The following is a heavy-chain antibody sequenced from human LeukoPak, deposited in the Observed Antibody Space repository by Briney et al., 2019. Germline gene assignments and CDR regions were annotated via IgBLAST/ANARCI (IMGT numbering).Heavy chain of an antibody. CDR1: GFTFDDHA. J-gene: IGHJ4*02. CDR2: ISWDGGST. CDR3: AKDGTEMATITYFDY. Sequence: GGSLRLSCAASGFTFDDHAMHWVRHAPGKGLEWVSLISWDGGSTYYADSVKGRFTISRDNSKNSLYLQMNSLRAEDTALYYCAKDGTEMATITYFDYWGQGTLVTVSS. D-gene: IGHD5-24*01. V-gene: IGHV3-43D*03.